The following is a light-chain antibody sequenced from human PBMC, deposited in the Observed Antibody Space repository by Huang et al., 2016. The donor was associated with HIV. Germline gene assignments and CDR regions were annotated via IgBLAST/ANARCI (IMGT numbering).Light chain of an antibody. V-gene: IGKV3-15*01. J-gene: IGKJ2*01. CDR2: DKS. CDR1: QSVGNN. CDR3: QQYNAGGT. Sequence: EVVMTQSPATLSVSPGERATLPCRASQSVGNNLAWYQQKPGQPPRLLIYDKSTRVTGIPARFSGSGSATEFTLTISSLQSEDFAVYYCQQYNAGGTFGPGTKLEI.